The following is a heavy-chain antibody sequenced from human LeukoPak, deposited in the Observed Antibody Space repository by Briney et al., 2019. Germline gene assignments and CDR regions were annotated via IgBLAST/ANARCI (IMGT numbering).Heavy chain of an antibody. D-gene: IGHD6-19*01. CDR3: VTSDWLN. CDR2: IDTSGTNV. CDR1: GFSFSNYE. J-gene: IGHJ4*02. Sequence: PGGSLRLSCAASGFSFSNYERNRVRHTPRKGLEWISFIDTSGTNVYSADSVKGRFTISRDNAENSLYLQMSSLRAEDTAMYYCVTSDWLNWGQGALVTVSS. V-gene: IGHV3-48*03.